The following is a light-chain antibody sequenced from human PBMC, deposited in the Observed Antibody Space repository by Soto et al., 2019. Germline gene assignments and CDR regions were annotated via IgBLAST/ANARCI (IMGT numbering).Light chain of an antibody. J-gene: IGKJ5*01. CDR2: DAS. V-gene: IGKV3D-20*02. Sequence: EIVLTESPGTLSLSPGERATLSCSASQSLSSNYLAWYQQKPGQTPRLLIYDASNRATGIPARFSGSGSGTDFTLTISSLEPEDFAVYYCQQRSNRPPTFGQGTRLEIK. CDR3: QQRSNRPPT. CDR1: QSLSSNY.